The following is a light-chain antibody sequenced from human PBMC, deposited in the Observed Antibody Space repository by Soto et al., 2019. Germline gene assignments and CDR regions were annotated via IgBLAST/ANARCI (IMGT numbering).Light chain of an antibody. Sequence: AIRMTQSPSSFSASTGDRVTITCRASQGISSYLAWYQQKPGKAPKLLIYAASTLQSGVPSRFSGSGSGTDFTLTISCLQSEYFATYYCQQYYSYPRYTFGQGTKLEIK. J-gene: IGKJ2*01. CDR2: AAS. CDR1: QGISSY. CDR3: QQYYSYPRYT. V-gene: IGKV1-8*01.